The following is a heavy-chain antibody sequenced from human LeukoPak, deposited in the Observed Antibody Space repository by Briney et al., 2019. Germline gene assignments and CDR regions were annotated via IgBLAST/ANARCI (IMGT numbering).Heavy chain of an antibody. CDR1: GGTFSSYA. Sequence: SVTVSCKASGGTFSSYAISWVRQAPGQGLEWMGGIIPIFGTANYAQKFQGRVTITADESTSTAYMELRSLRSDDTAVYYCARYYGLDYYYYMDVWGKGTTVTVSS. CDR3: ARYYGLDYYYYMDV. CDR2: IIPIFGTA. J-gene: IGHJ6*03. V-gene: IGHV1-69*13. D-gene: IGHD3-10*01.